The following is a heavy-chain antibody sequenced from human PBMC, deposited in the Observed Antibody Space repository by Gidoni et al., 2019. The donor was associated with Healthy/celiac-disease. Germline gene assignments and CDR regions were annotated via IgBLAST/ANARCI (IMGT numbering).Heavy chain of an antibody. J-gene: IGHJ4*02. CDR2: IYHSGST. CDR1: GYSISNGYY. CDR3: ARGRQRYGDYGYYFDY. Sequence: QVQLQESGPGLVKPSETLSRTCAVSGYSISNGYYWGWIRQPPGKGLEWIGSIYHSGSTYYNPSLKSRVTISVDTSKTQFSLKLSSVTAADTAVYYCARGRQRYGDYGYYFDYWGQGTLVTVSS. D-gene: IGHD4-17*01. V-gene: IGHV4-38-2*01.